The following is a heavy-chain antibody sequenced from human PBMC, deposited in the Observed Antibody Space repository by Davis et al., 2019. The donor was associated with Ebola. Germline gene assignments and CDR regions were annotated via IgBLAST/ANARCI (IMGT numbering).Heavy chain of an antibody. V-gene: IGHV4-39*07. CDR2: IYYSGIT. CDR1: GGSIISSSSY. Sequence: SETLSLTCTVSGGSIISSSSYWGWIRQPPRKGLEWIGSIYYSGITYYNPSLKSRVTISVDTSKNQFSLKLSSVTAADTAVYYCARGWRATMIVVVITTDYGMDVWGQGTTVTVSS. D-gene: IGHD3-22*01. CDR3: ARGWRATMIVVVITTDYGMDV. J-gene: IGHJ6*02.